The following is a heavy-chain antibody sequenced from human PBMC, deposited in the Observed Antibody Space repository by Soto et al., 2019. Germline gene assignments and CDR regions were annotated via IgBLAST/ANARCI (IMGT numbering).Heavy chain of an antibody. Sequence: GVSLRLSCVASGFTFGSYGLHWFRQAPGKGLEWVAIISYDGSNTYYADSVKGRFTISRDNSKNTLYLQMNSLRAEDTSVYYCAKEGGLSGSYYISSSYYFDYWGQGTLVTVSS. CDR2: ISYDGSNT. V-gene: IGHV3-30*18. CDR1: GFTFGSYG. D-gene: IGHD1-26*01. CDR3: AKEGGLSGSYYISSSYYFDY. J-gene: IGHJ4*02.